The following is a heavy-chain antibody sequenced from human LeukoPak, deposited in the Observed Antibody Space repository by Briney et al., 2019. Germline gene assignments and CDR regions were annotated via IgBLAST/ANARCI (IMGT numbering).Heavy chain of an antibody. D-gene: IGHD4-11*01. CDR3: ARGIRQYAKSYFDY. Sequence: GGSLRLSCAASGFAFSTYAICWVRQGPGRALEWVSTISGSGGATFYAGSVQGRFTVSRDNSKNILYLQMNSLRAEDTAVYYCARGIRQYAKSYFDYWGQGTLVTVSS. CDR1: GFAFSTYA. V-gene: IGHV3-23*01. J-gene: IGHJ4*02. CDR2: ISGSGGAT.